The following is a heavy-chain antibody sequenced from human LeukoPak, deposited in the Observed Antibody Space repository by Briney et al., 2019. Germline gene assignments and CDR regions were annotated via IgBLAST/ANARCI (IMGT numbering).Heavy chain of an antibody. D-gene: IGHD3-10*01. V-gene: IGHV3-9*01. Sequence: PGGSLRLSCAASGFTFDDYAMHWVRQAPGKGLEWVSGISWNSGSIGYADSVKGRFTISRDNAKNSLYLQMNSLRAEDTAVYYCEGVPWYWGQGTLVTVSS. CDR3: EGVPWY. CDR1: GFTFDDYA. CDR2: ISWNSGSI. J-gene: IGHJ4*02.